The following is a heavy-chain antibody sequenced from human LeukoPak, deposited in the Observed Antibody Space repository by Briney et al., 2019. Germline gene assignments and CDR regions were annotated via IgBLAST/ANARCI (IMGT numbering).Heavy chain of an antibody. J-gene: IGHJ6*02. CDR3: ARGLVTTVVRGVPGWGGMDV. V-gene: IGHV3-30*04. D-gene: IGHD3-10*01. CDR1: GFTFCSYA. CDR2: ISHDGRHK. Sequence: GGSLRLSCAASGFTFCSYALHWVRQAPGKGLEWVAVISHDGRHKFYADSVTGRLTISRDNSKNTLDLQANNLRAEDTAMYYCARGLVTTVVRGVPGWGGMDVWGQGTAVTVSS.